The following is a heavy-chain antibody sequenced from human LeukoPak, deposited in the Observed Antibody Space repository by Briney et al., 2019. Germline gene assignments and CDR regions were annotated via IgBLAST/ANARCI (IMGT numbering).Heavy chain of an antibody. CDR3: AKASFSSSWYPFGAFDI. J-gene: IGHJ3*02. D-gene: IGHD6-13*01. V-gene: IGHV4-34*01. CDR2: INHSGST. Sequence: SETLSLTCAVYGGSFSGYYWSWIRQPPGKGLEWIGEINHSGSTNYNPSLKSRVTISVDTSKNQFSLKLSSVTAADTAVYYCAKASFSSSWYPFGAFDIWGQGTMVTVSS. CDR1: GGSFSGYY.